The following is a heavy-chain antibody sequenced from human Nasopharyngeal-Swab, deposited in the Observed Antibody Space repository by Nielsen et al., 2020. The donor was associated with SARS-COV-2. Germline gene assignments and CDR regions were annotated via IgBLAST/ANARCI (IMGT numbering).Heavy chain of an antibody. D-gene: IGHD5-24*01. CDR3: ARAGRVGDAYTGLDV. Sequence: SETLSLTCSVSGGSFNGFYWNWIRQPPGKGLEWIAEINHNERTNYNPSLKSRVTMSVDTSTNQASLKLNSLTATDTAVYYCARAGRVGDAYTGLDVWGQGTTVTVSS. J-gene: IGHJ6*02. V-gene: IGHV4-34*01. CDR2: INHNERT. CDR1: GGSFNGFY.